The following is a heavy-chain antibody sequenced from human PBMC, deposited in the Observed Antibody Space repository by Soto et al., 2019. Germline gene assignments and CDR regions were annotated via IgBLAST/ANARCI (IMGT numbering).Heavy chain of an antibody. Sequence: GGSLRLSCAASGFTFSSYSMNWVRQAPGKGLEWVSYISSSSSTIYYADSVKGRFTISRDNAKNSLYLQMNSLRAEDTAVYYCARDLEQLPIDAFDIWGQGTMVTVSS. V-gene: IGHV3-48*01. CDR2: ISSSSSTI. D-gene: IGHD6-6*01. J-gene: IGHJ3*02. CDR3: ARDLEQLPIDAFDI. CDR1: GFTFSSYS.